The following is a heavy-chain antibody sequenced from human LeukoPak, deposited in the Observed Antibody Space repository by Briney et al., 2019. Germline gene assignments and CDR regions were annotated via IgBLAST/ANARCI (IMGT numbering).Heavy chain of an antibody. V-gene: IGHV5-51*01. J-gene: IGHJ4*02. Sequence: GASLEISCRGSGSSFTTYWIGWVRPMPGKRLEWMGIIYPGDSDTRYTPSFQGQVTMSADKSINTAYLQWSSLKASDTAMYYCARRQGCSSTSCPPDYWGQGTLVTVSP. CDR3: ARRQGCSSTSCPPDY. CDR2: IYPGDSDT. CDR1: GSSFTTYW. D-gene: IGHD2-2*01.